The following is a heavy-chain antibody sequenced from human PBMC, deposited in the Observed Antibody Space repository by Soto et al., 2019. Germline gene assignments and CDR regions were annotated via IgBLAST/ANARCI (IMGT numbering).Heavy chain of an antibody. J-gene: IGHJ4*02. CDR2: ISGSGGST. CDR3: AKALVLRFLEWYYYFDY. D-gene: IGHD3-3*01. Sequence: EVQLLESGGGLVQPGGSLRLSCAASGFSFSSYAMSWVRQAPGKGLEWVSAISGSGGSTYYADSVKGRFTISRDNSKNQLYLQMNSLRAEDTAVYYCAKALVLRFLEWYYYFDYWGQGTLVTVSS. V-gene: IGHV3-23*01. CDR1: GFSFSSYA.